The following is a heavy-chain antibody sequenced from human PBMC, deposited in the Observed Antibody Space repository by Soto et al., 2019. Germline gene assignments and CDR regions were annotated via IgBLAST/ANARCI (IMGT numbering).Heavy chain of an antibody. D-gene: IGHD4-17*01. CDR1: GYTFTSYG. J-gene: IGHJ4*02. V-gene: IGHV1-18*01. CDR3: AADIYYGDYAIRFRY. Sequence: GASVKVSCKASGYTFTSYGISWVRQAPGQGLEWMGWISAYNGNTNYAQKLQGRVTMTTDTSTSTAYMELRSLRSDDTAVYYCAADIYYGDYAIRFRYWGQGTLVTVSS. CDR2: ISAYNGNT.